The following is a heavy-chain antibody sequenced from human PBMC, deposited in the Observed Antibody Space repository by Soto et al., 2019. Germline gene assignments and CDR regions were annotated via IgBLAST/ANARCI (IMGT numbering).Heavy chain of an antibody. V-gene: IGHV3-30-3*01. D-gene: IGHD3-10*01. CDR1: GFTFSSYA. J-gene: IGHJ4*02. Sequence: GGSLRLSCAASGFTFSSYAMHWVRQAPGKGLEWVAVISYDGSNKYYADSVKGRFTISRDNSKNTLYPQMNSLRAEDTAVYYCARVLSSGSYYNPIDYWGQGTLVTAPQ. CDR3: ARVLSSGSYYNPIDY. CDR2: ISYDGSNK.